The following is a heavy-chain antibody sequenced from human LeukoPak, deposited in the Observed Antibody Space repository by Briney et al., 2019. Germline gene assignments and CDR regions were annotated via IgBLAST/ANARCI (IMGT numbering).Heavy chain of an antibody. CDR1: GFSFSSYA. CDR3: AKDYYYDSNHFDY. CDR2: ISSNGDST. D-gene: IGHD3-22*01. V-gene: IGHV3-64*01. Sequence: PGGSLRLSCAASGFSFSSYAMHWVRQAPGKGLEYVSAISSNGDSTYYENSVRGRFTISRDNSKNTLYLQMGSLRAEDTAVYYCAKDYYYDSNHFDYWGQGTLVTVSS. J-gene: IGHJ4*02.